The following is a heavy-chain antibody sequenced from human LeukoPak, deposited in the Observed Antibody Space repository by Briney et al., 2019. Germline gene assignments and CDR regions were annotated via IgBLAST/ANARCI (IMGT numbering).Heavy chain of an antibody. V-gene: IGHV3-43*02. CDR1: GFTFDDYA. CDR3: AKDYHPEAGGTRFDY. Sequence: GGYLRLSCAASGFTFDDYAMHWVRQAPGKGLEWVTLISGDGGSTYYADSVKGRFTISRDNSKNSLYLQMNSLRTEDTALYYCAKDYHPEAGGTRFDYWGQGTLVTVSS. J-gene: IGHJ4*02. D-gene: IGHD1-1*01. CDR2: ISGDGGST.